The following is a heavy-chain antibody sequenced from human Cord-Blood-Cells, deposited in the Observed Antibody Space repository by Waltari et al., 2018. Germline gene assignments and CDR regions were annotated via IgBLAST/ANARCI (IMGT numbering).Heavy chain of an antibody. J-gene: IGHJ4*02. D-gene: IGHD2-8*01. CDR1: GFTFSSYG. V-gene: IGHV3-33*01. Sequence: QVQLVESGGGVVQPGRSLRLSCAASGFTFSSYGMHWVRQAPGKGLEWVEVKWYDGMKKYYADSGKGQFTISRDNSKNTLYLQMNSLRAEDTTVYYCARGGRGCLDYWGQGTLVTVSS. CDR3: ARGGRGCLDY. CDR2: KWYDGMKK.